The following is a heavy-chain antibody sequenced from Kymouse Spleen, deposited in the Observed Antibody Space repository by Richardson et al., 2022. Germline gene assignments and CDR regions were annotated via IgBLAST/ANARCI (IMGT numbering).Heavy chain of an antibody. CDR1: GGSISSSSYY. Sequence: QLQLQESGPGLVKPSETLSLTCTVSGGSISSSSYYWGWIRQPPGKGLEWIGSIYYSGSTYYNPSLKSRVTISVDTSKNQFSLKLSSVTAADTAVYYCARQDIAVAGFDYWGQGTLVTVSS. CDR3: ARQDIAVAGFDY. D-gene: IGHD6-19*01. CDR2: IYYSGST. J-gene: IGHJ4*02. V-gene: IGHV4-39*01.